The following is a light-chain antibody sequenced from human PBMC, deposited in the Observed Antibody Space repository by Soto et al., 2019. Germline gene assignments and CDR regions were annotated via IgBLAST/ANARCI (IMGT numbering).Light chain of an antibody. J-gene: IGKJ1*01. Sequence: AIRMTQSPSSFSASTGDRVTITCRASQGISSYLAWYQQKPGKAPKLLIYAASTLQSGVPSRFSGSGSGTDFTLTISFLQPEDFATYHCQQYHSYPPTFGQGTKVEIK. CDR3: QQYHSYPPT. V-gene: IGKV1-8*01. CDR1: QGISSY. CDR2: AAS.